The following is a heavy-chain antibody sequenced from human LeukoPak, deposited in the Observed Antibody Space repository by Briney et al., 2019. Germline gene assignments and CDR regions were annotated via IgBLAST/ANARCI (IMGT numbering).Heavy chain of an antibody. V-gene: IGHV3-23*01. CDR1: GFTFSSYA. CDR3: AGNKD. J-gene: IGHJ4*02. D-gene: IGHD1-14*01. Sequence: GGSLRLSCEASGFTFSSYAMSWVRQAPGKGLEWVSVISGSGDSTYYADSVEGRCTSSRDNSKNTLYLQMNSLRAEDTAVYYCAGNKDWGQGTLVTVSS. CDR2: ISGSGDST.